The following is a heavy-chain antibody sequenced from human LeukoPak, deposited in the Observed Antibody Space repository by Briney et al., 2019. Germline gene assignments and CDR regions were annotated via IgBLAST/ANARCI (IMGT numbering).Heavy chain of an antibody. D-gene: IGHD2-15*01. CDR2: ISPDGGTT. CDR3: ARVLPGGSCYDY. Sequence: GGSLRLPCAASGFTFSSYALNWVRQAPGKGLEYVSAISPDGGTTYYADSVKGRFTISRDNSKNTLYLQMGSLRAEDMAVYYCARVLPGGSCYDYWGQGTLVTVSS. V-gene: IGHV3-64*02. CDR1: GFTFSSYA. J-gene: IGHJ4*02.